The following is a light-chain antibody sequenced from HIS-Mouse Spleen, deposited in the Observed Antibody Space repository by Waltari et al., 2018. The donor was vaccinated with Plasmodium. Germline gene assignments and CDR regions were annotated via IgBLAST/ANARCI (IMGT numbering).Light chain of an antibody. Sequence: DIVLTQSPATLSLSPGERATLSCRASQSVSSYLAWYQQKPGQAPRLLIYDASNTATGIPARFSGSRSGTDFTLTISSLEPEDFAVYYCQQRSNWPPLTFGGGTKVEIK. J-gene: IGKJ4*01. CDR1: QSVSSY. CDR2: DAS. CDR3: QQRSNWPPLT. V-gene: IGKV3-11*01.